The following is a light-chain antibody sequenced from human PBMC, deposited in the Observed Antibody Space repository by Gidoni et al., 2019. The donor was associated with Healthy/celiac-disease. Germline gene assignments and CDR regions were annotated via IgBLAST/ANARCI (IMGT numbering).Light chain of an antibody. J-gene: IGKJ3*01. CDR1: QSISSY. CDR3: QQSYNTPYT. Sequence: DIQMTQSPSSLSASVGDRVTITFRASQSISSYLNWYQQKPGKAPKPLIYAASSLQSGVPSRFSGSGSGTDFTLTISSLQPEDFATYYCQQSYNTPYTFGHGTKVDIK. V-gene: IGKV1-39*01. CDR2: AAS.